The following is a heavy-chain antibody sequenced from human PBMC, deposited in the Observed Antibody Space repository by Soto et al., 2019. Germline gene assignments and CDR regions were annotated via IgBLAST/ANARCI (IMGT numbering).Heavy chain of an antibody. V-gene: IGHV3-9*01. CDR1: GFTFDDYA. CDR3: AKDMAYSSSSDYYYYGMDV. CDR2: ISWNSGSI. J-gene: IGHJ6*02. D-gene: IGHD6-6*01. Sequence: EVQLVESGGGLVQPGRSLRLSCAASGFTFDDYAMHWVRQAPGKGLEWVSGISWNSGSIGYADSVKGRFTISRDNAKNSLYLQMNSLSAEDTALYYCAKDMAYSSSSDYYYYGMDVWGQGTTVTVSS.